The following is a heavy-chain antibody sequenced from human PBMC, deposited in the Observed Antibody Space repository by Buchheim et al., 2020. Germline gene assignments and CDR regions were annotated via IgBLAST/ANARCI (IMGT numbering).Heavy chain of an antibody. Sequence: QVQLVESGGGVVQPGRSLRLSCAASGFTFSSYGMHWVRQAPGKGLEWVAVIWYDGSNKYYADSVKGRFTISRDNSKNTLYLQMNSLRAEDTAVYYCAREWDEYSSSSLSGYWGQGTL. V-gene: IGHV3-33*01. CDR3: AREWDEYSSSSLSGY. D-gene: IGHD6-6*01. J-gene: IGHJ4*02. CDR1: GFTFSSYG. CDR2: IWYDGSNK.